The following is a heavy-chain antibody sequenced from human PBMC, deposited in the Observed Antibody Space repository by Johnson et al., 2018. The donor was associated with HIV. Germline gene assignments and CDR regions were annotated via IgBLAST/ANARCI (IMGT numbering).Heavy chain of an antibody. D-gene: IGHD1-26*01. CDR3: AKRHGPIVGATHDAFDI. CDR1: GLSFSSYG. J-gene: IGHJ3*02. CDR2: IHWNGGST. Sequence: QVQLVESGGGVVQPGRSVRLSCAASGLSFSSYGMEWVRQAPGKGLEWVSGIHWNGGSTGYAESVKGRFTISRDNAKNSLYLQMNSLRAEDTAVYFCAKRHGPIVGATHDAFDIWGQGTMVTVSS. V-gene: IGHV3-NL1*01.